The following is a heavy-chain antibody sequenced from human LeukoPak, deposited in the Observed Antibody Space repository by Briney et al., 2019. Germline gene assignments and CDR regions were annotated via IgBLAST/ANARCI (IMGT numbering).Heavy chain of an antibody. Sequence: SETLSLTCTVSGGSIRSYFWSWIRHPPGKGLEGVGYILYSGYTIHRPSRKSRIPISVDTSKNQFSLKLRSVTAADTAVYFCARTYSSASAFDYWGQGTLVTVSS. D-gene: IGHD6-6*01. V-gene: IGHV4-59*08. CDR2: ILYSGYT. CDR1: GGSIRSYF. J-gene: IGHJ4*02. CDR3: ARTYSSASAFDY.